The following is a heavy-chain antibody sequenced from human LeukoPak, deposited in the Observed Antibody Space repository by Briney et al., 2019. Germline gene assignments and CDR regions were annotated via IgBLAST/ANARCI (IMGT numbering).Heavy chain of an antibody. CDR3: AKVTWSTAGTTPYVC. V-gene: IGHV3-23*01. D-gene: IGHD1-1*01. Sequence: GGSLRLSCAASGFTVSSYDMSWVRQAPGKGLEWVLAISDTDDRTYYADSVKGRFTISRDNSKNTLYLQMNSLRGEDAAVYYCAKVTWSTAGTTPYVCWGQGTLVTVSS. CDR2: ISDTDDRT. J-gene: IGHJ4*02. CDR1: GFTVSSYD.